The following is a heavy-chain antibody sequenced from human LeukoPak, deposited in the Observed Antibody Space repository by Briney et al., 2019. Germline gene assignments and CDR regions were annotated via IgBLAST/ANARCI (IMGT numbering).Heavy chain of an antibody. V-gene: IGHV4-30-4*08. CDR2: IYYSGST. J-gene: IGHJ4*02. Sequence: SQTLSLTCTVSGVSISSGDYYWRWIRQPPGKGLEWIGYIYYSGSTYYNPSLTSRVTISVDTSKNQFSLRLSSVTAADTAVYYCARDSGTGDLDYWGQGTLVTVSS. D-gene: IGHD3-10*01. CDR3: ARDSGTGDLDY. CDR1: GVSISSGDYY.